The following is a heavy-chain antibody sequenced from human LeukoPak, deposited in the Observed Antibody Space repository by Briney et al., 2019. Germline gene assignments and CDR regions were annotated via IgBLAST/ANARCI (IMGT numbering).Heavy chain of an antibody. D-gene: IGHD6-19*01. V-gene: IGHV3-53*01. CDR2: IYSGGST. J-gene: IGHJ4*02. CDR3: ARDRTGYSSGWYLY. Sequence: GASLRLSCAASGFTVSSNYMSWVRQAPGKGLEWVSVIYSGGSTYYADSVKGRFTISRDNSKNTLYLQMNSLRAEDTAVYYCARDRTGYSSGWYLYWGQGTLVTVSS. CDR1: GFTVSSNY.